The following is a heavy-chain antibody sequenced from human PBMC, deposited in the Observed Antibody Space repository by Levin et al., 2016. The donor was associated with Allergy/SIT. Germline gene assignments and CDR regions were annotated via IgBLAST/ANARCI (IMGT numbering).Heavy chain of an antibody. J-gene: IGHJ6*02. V-gene: IGHV4-59*01. CDR1: GGSISSYY. Sequence: SETLSLTCTVSGGSISSYYWSWIRQPPGKGLEWIGYIYYIGSTDYNPSLKSRVTISVDTSRNQFSLKLSSVTAADTAVYYCARDKRVSPDGMDVWGQGTTVTVSS. CDR2: IYYIGST. CDR3: ARDKRVSPDGMDV.